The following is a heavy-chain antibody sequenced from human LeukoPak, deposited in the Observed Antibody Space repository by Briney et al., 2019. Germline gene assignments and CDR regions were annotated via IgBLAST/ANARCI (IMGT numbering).Heavy chain of an antibody. CDR2: IIPILGIA. CDR3: ARGGAYDSSGYSNYPFDY. Sequence: GASVKVSCKASGGTFSSYAISWVRQAPGQGLEWMGRIIPILGIANYAQKFQGRVTITADKSTSTAYMELSSLRSEDTAVYYCARGGAYDSSGYSNYPFDYWGQGTLVTVSS. CDR1: GGTFSSYA. D-gene: IGHD3-22*01. V-gene: IGHV1-69*04. J-gene: IGHJ4*02.